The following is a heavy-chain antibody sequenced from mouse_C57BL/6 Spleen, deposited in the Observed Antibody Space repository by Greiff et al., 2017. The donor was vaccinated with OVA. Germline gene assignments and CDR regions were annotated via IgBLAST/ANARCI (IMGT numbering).Heavy chain of an antibody. CDR3: ARGGYGQPRGFAY. J-gene: IGHJ3*01. V-gene: IGHV1-26*01. CDR1: GYTFTDYY. D-gene: IGHD2-10*02. Sequence: EVQLQQSGPELVKPGASVKISCKASGYTFTDYYMNWVKQSHGKSLEWIGDINPNNGGTSYNQKFKGKATLTVDKSSSTAYMELRSLTSEDSAVYYCARGGYGQPRGFAYWGQGTLVTVSA. CDR2: INPNNGGT.